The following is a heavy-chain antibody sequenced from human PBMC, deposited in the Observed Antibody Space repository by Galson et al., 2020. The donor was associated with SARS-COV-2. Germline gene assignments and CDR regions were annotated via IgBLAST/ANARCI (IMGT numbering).Heavy chain of an antibody. D-gene: IGHD6-13*01. V-gene: IGHV3-7*01. J-gene: IGHJ4*02. Sequence: GGSLRLSCAASGFTFSNNWMSWVRQAPGKGLEWVANIKQDGSEKYYVDFVKGRFTISRDNAKNSLYLQMNSLRAEDTAVYSCARLGSSSWYFDYWGQGTLVTVSS. CDR2: IKQDGSEK. CDR3: ARLGSSSWYFDY. CDR1: GFTFSNNW.